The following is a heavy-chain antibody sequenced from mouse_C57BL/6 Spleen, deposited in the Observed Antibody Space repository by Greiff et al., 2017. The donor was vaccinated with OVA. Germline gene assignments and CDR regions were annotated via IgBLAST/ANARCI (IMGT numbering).Heavy chain of an antibody. V-gene: IGHV1-82*01. Sequence: VQLQQSGPELVKPGASVKISCKASGYAFSSSWMNWVKQRPGKGLEWIRRIYPGDGDTNYNGKFKGKATLTADKSSSTAYMQLSSLTSEDSAVYFGARRTTVVATRYFDVWGTGTTVTVSS. D-gene: IGHD1-1*01. CDR2: IYPGDGDT. CDR3: ARRTTVVATRYFDV. CDR1: GYAFSSSW. J-gene: IGHJ1*03.